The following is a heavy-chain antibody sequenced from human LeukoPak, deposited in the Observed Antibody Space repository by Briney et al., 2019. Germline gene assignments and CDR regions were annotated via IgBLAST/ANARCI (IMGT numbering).Heavy chain of an antibody. CDR2: INHSGST. D-gene: IGHD3-10*01. J-gene: IGHJ4*02. V-gene: IGHV4-34*01. CDR3: ARGRSYYYGSGSSPFDY. Sequence: LETLSLTCAVYGGSFSGYYWSWIRQPPGKGLEWIGEINHSGSTNYNPSLKSRVTISVDTSKNQFSLKLSSVTAADTAVYYCARGRSYYYGSGSSPFDYWGQGTLVTVSS. CDR1: GGSFSGYY.